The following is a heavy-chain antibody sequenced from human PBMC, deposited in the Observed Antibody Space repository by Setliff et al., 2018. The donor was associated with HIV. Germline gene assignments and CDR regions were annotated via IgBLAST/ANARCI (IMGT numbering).Heavy chain of an antibody. CDR3: ARDALIVVVPAAIGFDP. CDR2: ISTSSTYI. V-gene: IGHV3-21*01. D-gene: IGHD2-2*02. J-gene: IGHJ5*02. CDR1: GFTFSDYY. Sequence: GGSLRLSCAASGFTFSDYYMDWVRQAPGKGLEWVSSISTSSTYIYYADSVKGRFTISRDNAKNSLYLQMNSLRADDTAVYYCARDALIVVVPAAIGFDPWGQGTLVTVSS.